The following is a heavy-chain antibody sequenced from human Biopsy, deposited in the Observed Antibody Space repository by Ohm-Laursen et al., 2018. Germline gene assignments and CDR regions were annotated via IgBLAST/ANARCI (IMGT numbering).Heavy chain of an antibody. CDR3: ARERGWKSISTIDY. V-gene: IGHV3-21*01. CDR2: ISRTSDFI. J-gene: IGHJ4*02. CDR1: GFTFSTYT. D-gene: IGHD6-6*01. Sequence: SLRLSCAAAGFTFSTYTMTWVRQAPGKGLEWVSSISRTSDFIYYADSVMGRFTISRDNAKNSVDLQMNSLRAEDTAVYFCARERGWKSISTIDYWGQGTLVTVSS.